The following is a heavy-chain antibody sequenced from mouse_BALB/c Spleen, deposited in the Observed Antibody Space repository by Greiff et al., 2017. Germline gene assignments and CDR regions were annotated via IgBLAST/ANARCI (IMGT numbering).Heavy chain of an antibody. CDR3: ARRGYGNHFAY. J-gene: IGHJ3*01. CDR1: GYTFSSYW. CDR2: ILPGSGST. D-gene: IGHD2-10*02. V-gene: IGHV1-9*01. Sequence: VQLQQSGAELMKPGASVKISCKATGYTFSSYWIEWVKQRPGHGLEWIGEILPGSGSTNYNEKFKGKATFTADTSSNTAYMQLSSLTSEDSAVYYCARRGYGNHFAYWGQGTLVTVSA.